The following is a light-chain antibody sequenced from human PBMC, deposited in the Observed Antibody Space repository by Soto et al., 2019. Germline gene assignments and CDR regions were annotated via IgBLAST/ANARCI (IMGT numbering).Light chain of an antibody. J-gene: IGKJ5*01. V-gene: IGKV3-15*01. CDR3: QHFYNWPNT. CDR2: GAS. Sequence: IVITQSPATLSVSQAERATLSCRASQSISSNLAWYQLKPGQAPRLLIYGASTRATGIPARFSGSGSGTEFTLTISSLQSEDFAVYYCQHFYNWPNTFGQGTRLEIK. CDR1: QSISSN.